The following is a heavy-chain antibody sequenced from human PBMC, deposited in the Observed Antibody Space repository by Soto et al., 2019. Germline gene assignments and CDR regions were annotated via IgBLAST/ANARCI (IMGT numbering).Heavy chain of an antibody. Sequence: QVQLVQSGAEVKKPGASVKVSCKTSGYTFTNYGINWVRQAPGQGLEWMGWISVYSGDTNYAQKFRGRVSMTTDTSMGTAYMELWSLKSDDTAVYYCARVGGVRGYHYVDAFDYWGQGSLVSVAA. D-gene: IGHD4-17*01. CDR2: ISVYSGDT. CDR1: GYTFTNYG. CDR3: ARVGGVRGYHYVDAFDY. V-gene: IGHV1-18*01. J-gene: IGHJ4*02.